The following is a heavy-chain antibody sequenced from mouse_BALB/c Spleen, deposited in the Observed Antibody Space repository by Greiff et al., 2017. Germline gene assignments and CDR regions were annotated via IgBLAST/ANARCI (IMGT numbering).Heavy chain of an antibody. V-gene: IGHV2-9*02. CDR3: ARDPCTMYAMDY. D-gene: IGHD1-1*02. Sequence: VKLVESGPGLVAPSQSLSITCTVSGFSLTSYGVHWVRQPPGKGLEWLGVIWAGGSTNYNSALMSRLSISKDNSKSQVFLKMNSLQTDDTARYYCARDPCTMYAMDYWGQGTTLTVSS. CDR1: GFSLTSYG. J-gene: IGHJ2*01. CDR2: IWAGGST.